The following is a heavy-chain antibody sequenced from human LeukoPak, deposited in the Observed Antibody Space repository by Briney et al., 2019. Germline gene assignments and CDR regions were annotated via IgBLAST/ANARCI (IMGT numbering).Heavy chain of an antibody. D-gene: IGHD1-1*01. J-gene: IGHJ4*02. V-gene: IGHV4-59*08. CDR1: SDSMTCYF. CDR3: ARANPNWNPPDY. CDR2: VYHSGST. Sequence: SETLSLTCSVSSDSMTCYFWSWIRQPPGKGLEWIGYVYHSGSTSYNPSLKSRVSISEDTSKNQFSLKLRSVTAADTAVYYCARANPNWNPPDYWGQGTLVTVSS.